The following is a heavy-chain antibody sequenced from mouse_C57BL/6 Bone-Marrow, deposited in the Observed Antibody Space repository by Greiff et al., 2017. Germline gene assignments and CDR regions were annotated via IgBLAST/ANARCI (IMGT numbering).Heavy chain of an antibody. J-gene: IGHJ1*03. CDR3: AKWDYDGDWYFDV. CDR1: GFSLTSYG. D-gene: IGHD2-4*01. Sequence: QVKLQQSGPGLVQPSQSLSITCPVSGFSLTSYGVHWVRPSPGTGLEWLGLIWRGGSTDYNAAFMSRLSLTKNNSKSQVFFKMNSLQADDTTIYYCAKWDYDGDWYFDVWGTGTTVTGAS. CDR2: IWRGGST. V-gene: IGHV2-5*01.